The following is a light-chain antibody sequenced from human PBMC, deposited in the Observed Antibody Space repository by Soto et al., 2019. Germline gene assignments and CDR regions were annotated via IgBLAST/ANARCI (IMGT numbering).Light chain of an antibody. CDR2: GAS. CDR1: QRISSN. J-gene: IGKJ2*01. Sequence: EIVMTQSPATLSVSPGERATLYCKASQRISSNLAWYQQKPGQPPRLLIYGASTRATGIPARFSGSGPGTEFTLTISGLQSEDFALYYCQQYNIWPPYTFGQGTKLEIK. CDR3: QQYNIWPPYT. V-gene: IGKV3-15*01.